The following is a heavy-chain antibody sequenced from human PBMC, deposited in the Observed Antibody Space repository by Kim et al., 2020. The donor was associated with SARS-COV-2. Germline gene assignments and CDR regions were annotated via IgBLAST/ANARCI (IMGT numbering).Heavy chain of an antibody. V-gene: IGHV3-33*05. J-gene: IGHJ2*01. CDR2: MSSEEGKK. CDR3: ARDRISDPSLLTPVYFD. D-gene: IGHD2-15*01. Sequence: GGSLRLSCVTSGITLYNNNMHWVRQAPGKGLEWVAVMSSEEGKKLYADSVKGRSTISRDISKNTVYLQMNSLGAEDTAVYYCARDRISDPSLLTPVYFD. CDR1: GITLYNNN.